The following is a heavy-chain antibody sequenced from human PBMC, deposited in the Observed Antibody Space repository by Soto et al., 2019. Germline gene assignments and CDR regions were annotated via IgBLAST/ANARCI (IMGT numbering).Heavy chain of an antibody. V-gene: IGHV1-18*01. CDR2: ISAYNGNT. CDR1: GYTFTSYG. CDR3: ARDPPTRIAAAGPTYNWFDP. Sequence: GASVKVSCKASGYTFTSYGISWVRQAPGQGLEWMGWISAYNGNTNYAQKLQGRVTVTTDTSTSTAYMELRSLRSDDTAVYHCARDPPTRIAAAGPTYNWFDPWGQGTLVTVSS. J-gene: IGHJ5*02. D-gene: IGHD6-13*01.